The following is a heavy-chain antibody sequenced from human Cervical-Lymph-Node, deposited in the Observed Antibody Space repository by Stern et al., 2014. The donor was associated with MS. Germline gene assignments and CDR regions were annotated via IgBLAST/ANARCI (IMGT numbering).Heavy chain of an antibody. CDR3: ARTSVTTVWYFDL. V-gene: IGHV4-61*01. CDR2: MYSDGST. J-gene: IGHJ2*01. CDR1: GGFVSSGNYY. D-gene: IGHD4-11*01. Sequence: VQLVESGPGVVKPSETLSLSCDVSGGFVSSGNYYWSWIRQPPGKRLEWIGYMYSDGSTNYNPSLKSRVTIAADTSNNGFSLKLSSVTAADTALYYCARTSVTTVWYFDLWGRGTLVTVSS.